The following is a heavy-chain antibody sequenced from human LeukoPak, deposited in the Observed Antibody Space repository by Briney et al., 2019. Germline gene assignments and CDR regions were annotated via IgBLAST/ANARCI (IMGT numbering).Heavy chain of an antibody. D-gene: IGHD5-12*01. CDR1: GGTFSSYA. V-gene: IGHV1-69*04. CDR3: ARDPLRGYSGPSNYGMDV. J-gene: IGHJ6*02. Sequence: ASVKVSCKASGGTFSSYAISWVRQAPGQGLGWMGRIIPILGIANYAQKFQGRVTITADKSTSTAYMELSSLRSEDTAVYYCARDPLRGYSGPSNYGMDVWGQGTTVTVSS. CDR2: IIPILGIA.